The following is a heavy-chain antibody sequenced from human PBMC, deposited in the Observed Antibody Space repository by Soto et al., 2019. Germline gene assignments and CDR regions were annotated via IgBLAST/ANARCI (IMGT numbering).Heavy chain of an antibody. CDR1: GCSVNNDNYY. CDR3: ARYRYSRYGFDY. Sequence: SETLSLTCTVAGCSVNNDNYYWSWIRQPPWKGLEWIVCIYSSGSTNYNPSLKSRVTISLYTSKNQFSLKLSSVTAADTSVYYCARYRYSRYGFDYWGQGTQFTVSS. CDR2: IYSSGST. V-gene: IGHV4-61*01. D-gene: IGHD5-12*01. J-gene: IGHJ4*02.